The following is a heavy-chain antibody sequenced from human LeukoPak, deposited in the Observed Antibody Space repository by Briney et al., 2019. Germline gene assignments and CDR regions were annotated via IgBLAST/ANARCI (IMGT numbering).Heavy chain of an antibody. J-gene: IGHJ3*02. V-gene: IGHV3-33*01. CDR1: GFTFSTYG. Sequence: GGSLRLSCAASGFTFSTYGMHWVRQAPGKRLEWVAVTWYDGSYTYYGDSVKGRFTISRDNSKNTLYLQMASLRVEDTAVYYCARQFDGSHPNAFDIWGQGTMVTVSS. CDR2: TWYDGSYT. CDR3: ARQFDGSHPNAFDI. D-gene: IGHD1-26*01.